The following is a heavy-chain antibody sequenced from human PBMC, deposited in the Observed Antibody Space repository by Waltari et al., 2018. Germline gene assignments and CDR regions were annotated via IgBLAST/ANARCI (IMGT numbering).Heavy chain of an antibody. V-gene: IGHV3-23*01. CDR3: AKLPTATSFLDY. D-gene: IGHD1-1*01. J-gene: IGHJ4*02. Sequence: EVQLLESGGGLVQPGGSLRLSCAASGFTFSNSPVSWVRQAPGKGREWVSAIGGSGGTTYFADSVKGRFTISRDNSKDTLYLQMNSLRAEDTAVYYCAKLPTATSFLDYWGQGTLVTVSS. CDR2: IGGSGGTT. CDR1: GFTFSNSP.